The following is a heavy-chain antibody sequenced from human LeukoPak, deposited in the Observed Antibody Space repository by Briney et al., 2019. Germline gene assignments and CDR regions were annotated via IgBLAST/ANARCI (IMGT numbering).Heavy chain of an antibody. V-gene: IGHV4-34*01. CDR1: GGSFSGYY. CDR2: SNHSSST. Sequence: SETLSLTCAVYGGSFSGYYWSWIRQPPGKGLEWVGESNHSSSTNYNASLKSRVTISVDTSKNQLSLKLSSVTDADTAVYYCARGNDSLLWFGELLFDYWGQGTLVTVSS. CDR3: ARGNDSLLWFGELLFDY. D-gene: IGHD3-10*01. J-gene: IGHJ4*02.